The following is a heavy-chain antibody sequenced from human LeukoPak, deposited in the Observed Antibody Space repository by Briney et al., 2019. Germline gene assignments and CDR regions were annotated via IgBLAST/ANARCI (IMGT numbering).Heavy chain of an antibody. J-gene: IGHJ4*02. D-gene: IGHD4-17*01. CDR1: GGSISSGSYY. CDR3: GRDNGDYVVDY. CDR2: IYTSGST. V-gene: IGHV4-61*02. Sequence: PSETLSLTCTVSGGSISSGSYYWSWIRQPAGKGLEWIGRIYTSGSTNYNPSLKSRVTISVDTSKNQFSLKLSSVTAADTAVYYCGRDNGDYVVDYWGQGTLVTVSS.